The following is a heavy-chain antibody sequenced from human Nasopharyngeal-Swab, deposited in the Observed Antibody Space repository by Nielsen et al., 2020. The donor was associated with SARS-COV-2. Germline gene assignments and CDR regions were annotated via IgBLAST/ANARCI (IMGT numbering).Heavy chain of an antibody. CDR2: ISAYNGNT. CDR3: AREATVIDYAFDI. J-gene: IGHJ3*02. CDR1: GYTFTSYG. Sequence: ASVKVSCKASGYTFTSYGICWVRQAPGQGLEWMGWISAYNGNTNYAQKLQGRATMTTDTSTSTAYMELRSLRSDDTAVYYCAREATVIDYAFDIWGQGTMVTVSS. V-gene: IGHV1-18*01. D-gene: IGHD4-17*01.